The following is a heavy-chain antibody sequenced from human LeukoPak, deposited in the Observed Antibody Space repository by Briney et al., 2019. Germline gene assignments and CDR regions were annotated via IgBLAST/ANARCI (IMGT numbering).Heavy chain of an antibody. D-gene: IGHD3-10*01. V-gene: IGHV4-39*07. J-gene: IGHJ4*02. CDR3: ARDGLLWFGELFRGYFDY. CDR1: GGSISSSSYY. Sequence: SETLSLTCTVSGGSISSSSYYWGWIRQPPGKGLEWIGSIYHSGSTYYNPSLKSRVTISVDTSKNQFSLKLSSVTAADTAVYYCARDGLLWFGELFRGYFDYWGQGTLVTVSS. CDR2: IYHSGST.